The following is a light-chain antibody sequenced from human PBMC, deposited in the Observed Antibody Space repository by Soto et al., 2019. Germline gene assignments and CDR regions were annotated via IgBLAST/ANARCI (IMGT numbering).Light chain of an antibody. V-gene: IGLV2-14*01. J-gene: IGLJ2*01. CDR3: SSYTRSSTLV. Sequence: QSALTQPASVSGSPGQSITISCTGTSSDIGSYNYVSWYQQHPGKVPKLMIYDVSNRPSGVSNRFSGSTSGNTAPLTISGLQAEDEADYYCSSYTRSSTLVFGGGTKLTVL. CDR2: DVS. CDR1: SSDIGSYNY.